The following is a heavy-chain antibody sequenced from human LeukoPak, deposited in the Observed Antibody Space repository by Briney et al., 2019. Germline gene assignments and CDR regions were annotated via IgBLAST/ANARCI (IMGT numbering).Heavy chain of an antibody. CDR1: GFTFSSYS. J-gene: IGHJ4*02. CDR2: ISSSSSYI. V-gene: IGHV3-21*01. CDR3: AKGDGYSSGWYDGRLY. D-gene: IGHD6-19*01. Sequence: GGSLRLSCAASGFTFSSYSMNWVRQAPGKGLEWVSSISSSSSYIYYADSVKGRFTISRDNAKNSLYLQMNSLRAEDTAVYYCAKGDGYSSGWYDGRLYWGQGTLVTVSS.